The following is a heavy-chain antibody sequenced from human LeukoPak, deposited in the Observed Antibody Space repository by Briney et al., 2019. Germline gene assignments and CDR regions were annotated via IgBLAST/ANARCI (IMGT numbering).Heavy chain of an antibody. V-gene: IGHV3-48*03. Sequence: PGGSLRLSCAASGFTFRDCEMNWVRQAPGKGLEGVSYISSSGTSKWYADSLKGRFTISRDNAKNSLFLQMNSLRADDTAVYYCANLVVVAGTGGYWGQGTLVSVCS. CDR2: ISSSGTSK. CDR1: GFTFRDCE. D-gene: IGHD2-15*01. J-gene: IGHJ4*02. CDR3: ANLVVVAGTGGY.